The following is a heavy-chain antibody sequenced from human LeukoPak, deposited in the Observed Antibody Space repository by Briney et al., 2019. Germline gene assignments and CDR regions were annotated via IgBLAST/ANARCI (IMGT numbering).Heavy chain of an antibody. CDR1: GFTFSSYG. CDR2: ISYDGSNK. D-gene: IGHD3-10*01. V-gene: IGHV3-30*19. Sequence: PGGSLRLSCAASGFTFSSYGMHWVRQAPGKGLEWVAVISYDGSNKYYADSVKGRFTISRDNSKNTLYLQMNSLRAEDTAVYYCARALSNTVRGVGDYWGQGTLVTVSS. J-gene: IGHJ4*02. CDR3: ARALSNTVRGVGDY.